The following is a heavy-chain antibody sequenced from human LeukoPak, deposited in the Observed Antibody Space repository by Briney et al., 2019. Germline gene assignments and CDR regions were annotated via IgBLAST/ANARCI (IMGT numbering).Heavy chain of an antibody. CDR2: ISAYNGNT. CDR3: ARDSPVTTLNWFDP. Sequence: ASVKVSCKASGYTFTSYGISWVRQAPGQGLEWMGWISAYNGNTNYAQKLQGRVTMTTDTSTSTAYMEPRSLRSDDTAVYYCARDSPVTTLNWFDPWGQGTLVTVSS. V-gene: IGHV1-18*01. D-gene: IGHD4-17*01. J-gene: IGHJ5*02. CDR1: GYTFTSYG.